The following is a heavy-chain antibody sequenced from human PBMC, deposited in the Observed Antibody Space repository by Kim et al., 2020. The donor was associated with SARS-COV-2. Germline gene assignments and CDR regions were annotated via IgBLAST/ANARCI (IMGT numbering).Heavy chain of an antibody. CDR3: ARDGDLFISWEDAFYS. D-gene: IGHD1-26*01. V-gene: IGHV3-7*01. CDR1: GFTFSSYW. CDR2: IKQDGNEK. Sequence: GGSLRLSCAASGFTFSSYWMTWVRQAPGKGLEWVANIKQDGNEKYYVDSVKGRFTISRDNAKNSLYLQMNSLRAEDTAVYYCARDGDLFISWEDAFYSWGQGTIVTVSS. J-gene: IGHJ3*02.